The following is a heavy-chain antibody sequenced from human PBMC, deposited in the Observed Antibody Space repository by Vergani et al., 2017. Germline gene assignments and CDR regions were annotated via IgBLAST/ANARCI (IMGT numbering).Heavy chain of an antibody. CDR3: ARLQPTTEDLDY. D-gene: IGHD1-1*01. CDR1: GFTFSSYS. CDR2: ISSSSSYI. J-gene: IGHJ4*02. V-gene: IGHV3-21*01. Sequence: EVQLVESGGGLVKPGGSLRLSCAASGFTFSSYSMNWVRQAPGKGLEWVSSISSSSSYIYYADSVKGRFPISRDNAKNSLYLQMNSLRAEDTAVYYCARLQPTTEDLDYWGQGTLVTVSS.